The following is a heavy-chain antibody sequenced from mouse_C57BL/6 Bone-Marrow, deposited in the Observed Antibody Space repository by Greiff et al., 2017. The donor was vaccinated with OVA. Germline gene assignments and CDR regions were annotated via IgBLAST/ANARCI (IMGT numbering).Heavy chain of an antibody. V-gene: IGHV2-9-1*01. CDR1: GFSLTSYA. Sequence: VKLVESGPGLVAPSQTLSITCTVSGFSLTSYAISWVRQPPGKGLEWLGVIWTGGGTNNNSALKSRMSISKDNSKSKVFLKMNSLQTDDATRYYCAGKLVDVWGTGTTVTVSS. CDR3: AGKLVDV. CDR2: IWTGGGT. J-gene: IGHJ1*03. D-gene: IGHD2-2*01.